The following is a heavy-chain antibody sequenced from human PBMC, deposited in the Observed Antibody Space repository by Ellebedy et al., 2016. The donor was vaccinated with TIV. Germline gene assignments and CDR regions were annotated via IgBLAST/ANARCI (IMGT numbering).Heavy chain of an antibody. CDR1: GFTFSSYW. V-gene: IGHV3-7*01. CDR3: ASEGYSSSFDY. CDR2: IKQDGSEK. Sequence: GESLKISXAASGFTFSSYWMSWVRQAPGKGLEWVANIKQDGSEKYYVDSVKGRFTISRDNAKNSLYLQMNSLRAEDTAVYYCASEGYSSSFDYWGQGTLVTVSS. D-gene: IGHD6-13*01. J-gene: IGHJ4*02.